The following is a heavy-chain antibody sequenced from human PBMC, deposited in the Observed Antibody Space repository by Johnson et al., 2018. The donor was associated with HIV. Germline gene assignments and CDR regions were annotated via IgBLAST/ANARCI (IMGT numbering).Heavy chain of an antibody. CDR3: ASVDTAMVDTFDI. Sequence: QVLLVESGGGVVQPGRSLRLSCAASGFTFSSYAMHWVRQAPGKGLEWVAIISYDGINKYYADSVKGRFTISRDNSKNTLYLQMNSLRSEDTAVYYCASVDTAMVDTFDIGGQGTMVTVSS. CDR2: ISYDGINK. CDR1: GFTFSSYA. D-gene: IGHD5-18*01. J-gene: IGHJ3*02. V-gene: IGHV3-30-3*01.